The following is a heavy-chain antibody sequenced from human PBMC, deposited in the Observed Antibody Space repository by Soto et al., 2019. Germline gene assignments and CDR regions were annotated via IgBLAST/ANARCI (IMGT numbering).Heavy chain of an antibody. CDR3: AHRHNSAWYDAFDI. V-gene: IGHV2-5*01. D-gene: IGHD6-19*01. CDR2: IYWNDDK. Sequence: GPMLKNPTQTLALTNTFSGCSRSTSRVSVGWIRQPPGKALEWLALIYWNDDKRYSPSLKSRLTITKDTSKNQVVLTMTNMDPVDTATYYCAHRHNSAWYDAFDIWGRGTMVTVSS. J-gene: IGHJ3*02. CDR1: GCSRSTSRVS.